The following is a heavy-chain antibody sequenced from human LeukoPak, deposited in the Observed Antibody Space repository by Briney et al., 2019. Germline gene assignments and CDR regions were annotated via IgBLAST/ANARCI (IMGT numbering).Heavy chain of an antibody. CDR2: ISGSGGST. V-gene: IGHV3-23*01. J-gene: IGHJ4*02. D-gene: IGHD6-13*01. CDR3: AKAGRWAAAAGNYFDY. CDR1: GFTFSSYA. Sequence: PGGSLRLSCAASGFTFSSYAMSWFRQAPGKGLEWVSAISGSGGSTYYADSVKGRFTISRGNSKNTLYLQMNSLRAEDTAVYYCAKAGRWAAAAGNYFDYWGQGTLVTVSS.